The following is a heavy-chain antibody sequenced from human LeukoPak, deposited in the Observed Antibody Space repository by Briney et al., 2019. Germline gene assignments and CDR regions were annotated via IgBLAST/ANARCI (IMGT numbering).Heavy chain of an antibody. CDR3: AREGSSWNPPDN. Sequence: SETLSLTCTVSGGSISSYYWSWIRQPPGKGLEWIGYIYYSGSTNYNPSLKSRVTISVDTSKNQFSLKLSSVTAADTAVYCCAREGSSWNPPDNWGQGTLVTVSS. CDR2: IYYSGST. CDR1: GGSISSYY. J-gene: IGHJ4*02. D-gene: IGHD6-13*01. V-gene: IGHV4-59*01.